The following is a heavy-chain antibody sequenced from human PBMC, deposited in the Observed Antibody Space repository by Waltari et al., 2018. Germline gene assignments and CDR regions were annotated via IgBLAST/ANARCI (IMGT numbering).Heavy chain of an antibody. CDR3: AKREIGYAFDI. CDR2: VIPIFGTP. V-gene: IGHV1-69*12. J-gene: IGHJ3*02. Sequence: QVQLVQSGAEVKQPGASVKVSCKASGGTFGTSAIPWVRQAPGQGLEWMGGVIPIFGTPNYAPKFQGRVTVSADPSTSTAYLEVRRLISEDTAVYYCAKREIGYAFDIWGHGTMVTVSS. D-gene: IGHD1-26*01. CDR1: GGTFGTSA.